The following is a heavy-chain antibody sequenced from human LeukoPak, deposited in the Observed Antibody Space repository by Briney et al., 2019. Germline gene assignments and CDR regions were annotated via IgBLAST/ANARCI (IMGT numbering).Heavy chain of an antibody. V-gene: IGHV1-18*01. CDR3: ASTYSSSWMYWFDP. CDR2: ISAYNGNT. D-gene: IGHD6-13*01. CDR1: GYTFTSYG. J-gene: IGHJ5*02. Sequence: ASVKVSCKASGYTFTSYGIIWVRQAPGQGLEWMGWISAYNGNTNYAQKLQGRVTMTTDTSTSTAYMELRSLRSDDTAVYYCASTYSSSWMYWFDPWGQGTLVTVSP.